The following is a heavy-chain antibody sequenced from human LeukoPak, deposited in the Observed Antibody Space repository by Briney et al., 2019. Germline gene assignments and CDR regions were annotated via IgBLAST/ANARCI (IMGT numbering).Heavy chain of an antibody. D-gene: IGHD7-27*01. V-gene: IGHV3-23*01. CDR2: ISGSGGST. Sequence: PGGSLRLSCATSGFTVSSNYMSWVRQAPGKGLEWVSAISGSGGSTYYADSVKGRFTISRDNSKNTLYLQMNSLRAEDTAVYYCANGHPGVDYWGQGTLVTVSS. CDR3: ANGHPGVDY. CDR1: GFTVSSNY. J-gene: IGHJ4*02.